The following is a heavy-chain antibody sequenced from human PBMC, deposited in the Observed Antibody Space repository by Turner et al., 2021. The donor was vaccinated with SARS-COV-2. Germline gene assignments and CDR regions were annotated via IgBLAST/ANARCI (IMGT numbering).Heavy chain of an antibody. Sequence: QLQLQESGPGLVKPSETLSLTCTVSGGSISSSSFHWGWIRRPPGKGLDWIGNIYYSGSTYYNPSLKSRVTISVDTSKNQFSLKLGSVTAADTAVYYCASPVVVTATPNYYGMDVWGQGTTVTVSS. V-gene: IGHV4-39*01. J-gene: IGHJ6*02. D-gene: IGHD2-21*02. CDR3: ASPVVVTATPNYYGMDV. CDR2: IYYSGST. CDR1: GGSISSSSFH.